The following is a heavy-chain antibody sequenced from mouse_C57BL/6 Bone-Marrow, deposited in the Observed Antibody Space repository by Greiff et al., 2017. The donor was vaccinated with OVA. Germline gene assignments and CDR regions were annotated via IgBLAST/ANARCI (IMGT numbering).Heavy chain of an antibody. CDR2: INPNNGGT. CDR3: ANLAGTGYYFDY. Sequence: EVQLQQSGPELVKPGASVKMSCKASGYTFTDYNMHWVKQSHGKSLEWIGYINPNNGGTSYNQKFKGKATLTVNKSSSTAYMELRSLTSEDSAVYYCANLAGTGYYFDYWGQGTTLTVSS. V-gene: IGHV1-22*01. D-gene: IGHD4-1*01. CDR1: GYTFTDYN. J-gene: IGHJ2*01.